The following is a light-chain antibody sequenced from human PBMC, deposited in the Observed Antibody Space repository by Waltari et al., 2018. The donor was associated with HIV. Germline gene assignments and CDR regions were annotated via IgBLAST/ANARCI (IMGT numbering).Light chain of an antibody. CDR1: SSDVGNYNE. CDR2: DVS. V-gene: IGLV2-18*02. Sequence: QSALTQPPSVSGSLGQSVTISCTGTSSDVGNYNEVSWYQQSPGTAPKLMIYDVSNLPSGVPDRFPGSKSSNTASLTISGLQAEDEADYYCSSFTTSITLVFGGGTKLTVL. CDR3: SSFTTSITLV. J-gene: IGLJ2*01.